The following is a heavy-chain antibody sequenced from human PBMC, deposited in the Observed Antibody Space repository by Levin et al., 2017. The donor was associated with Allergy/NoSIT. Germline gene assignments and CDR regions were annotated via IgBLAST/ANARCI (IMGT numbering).Heavy chain of an antibody. CDR1: GGSLSDYF. CDR3: ARAWGRGDHFDH. V-gene: IGHV4-34*01. Sequence: SPTLSLTCAVYGGSLSDYFWIWIRQSPVKGLEWIGEIKYDGFTNYNPSLGSRVAISLDMSKNQFALKLSSVTAADTAVYYCARAWGRGDHFDHWGRGSPVTVSS. D-gene: IGHD2-21*02. CDR2: IKYDGFT. J-gene: IGHJ4*02.